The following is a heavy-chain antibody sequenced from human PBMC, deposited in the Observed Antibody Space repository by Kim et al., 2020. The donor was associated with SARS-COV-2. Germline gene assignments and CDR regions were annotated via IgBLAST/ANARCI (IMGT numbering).Heavy chain of an antibody. J-gene: IGHJ4*02. CDR2: ISGRGGST. D-gene: IGHD2-21*01. CDR1: GFTFSSYA. CDR3: TKDRGPVVGAN. Sequence: GGSLRLSCAASGFTFSSYAMSWVRQAPGKGLEWVSTISGRGGSTFYADSVKGRFTISRDNSKSTLWLQVNSLRSEDTAVYYCTKDRGPVVGANWGQGSLVTVSS. V-gene: IGHV3-23*01.